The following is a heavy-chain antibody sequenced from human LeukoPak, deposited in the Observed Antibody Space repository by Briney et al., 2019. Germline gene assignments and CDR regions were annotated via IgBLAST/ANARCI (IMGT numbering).Heavy chain of an antibody. CDR2: IYYSGST. J-gene: IGHJ6*03. CDR1: GGSISSYY. Sequence: SETLSLTCTASGGSISSYYWSWIRQPPGKGLEWIGYIYYSGSTNYNPSLKSRVTISVDTSKNQFSLKLSSVTAADTAVYYCARDIYSYADYYYMDVWGKGTTVTISS. V-gene: IGHV4-59*12. CDR3: ARDIYSYADYYYMDV. D-gene: IGHD5-18*01.